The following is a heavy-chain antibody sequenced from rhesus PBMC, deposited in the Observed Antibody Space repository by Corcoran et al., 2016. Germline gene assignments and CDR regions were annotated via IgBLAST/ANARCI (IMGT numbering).Heavy chain of an antibody. Sequence: EVPLVQSGAEVTKPGASVTISCQASGSTFTDCYLPWVRQAPGKGLGRTGRVAPEDRESRHAQKDQDRGTITADTSTDTAYRELSSLRADDTSVEDCATRVVGYWGQGGLVTVSS. J-gene: IGHJ4*01. CDR1: GSTFTDCY. D-gene: IGHD2-15*01. CDR3: ATRVVGY. CDR2: VAPEDRES. V-gene: IGHV1-111*02.